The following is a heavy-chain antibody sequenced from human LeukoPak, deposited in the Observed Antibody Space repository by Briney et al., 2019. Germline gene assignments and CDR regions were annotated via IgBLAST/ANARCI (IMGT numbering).Heavy chain of an antibody. J-gene: IGHJ4*02. CDR1: GFTFSSYS. CDR2: ISSSSSYI. Sequence: GGSLRLYCAASGFTFSSYSMNWVSQAPGKGLEWVSSISSSSSYIYYADSVKGRFTISRDNAKNSLYLQMNSLRAEDTAVYYCARPRGVDTAMVNYWGQGTLVTVSS. V-gene: IGHV3-21*01. CDR3: ARPRGVDTAMVNY. D-gene: IGHD5-18*01.